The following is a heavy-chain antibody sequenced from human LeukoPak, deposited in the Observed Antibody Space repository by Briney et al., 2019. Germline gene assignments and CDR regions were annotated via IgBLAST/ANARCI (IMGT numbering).Heavy chain of an antibody. CDR3: AKDGGIKFDP. D-gene: IGHD3-16*01. J-gene: IGHJ5*02. CDR1: GFTFSSYW. Sequence: GGSLRLSCAASGFTFSSYWMSWVRQAPGKGLEWVSAIDGLGGDTDYADSVKGRFIISRDNSKNTLYLQMNSLRAEDTAVYYCAKDGGIKFDPWGQGTLVTVSS. V-gene: IGHV3-23*01. CDR2: IDGLGGDT.